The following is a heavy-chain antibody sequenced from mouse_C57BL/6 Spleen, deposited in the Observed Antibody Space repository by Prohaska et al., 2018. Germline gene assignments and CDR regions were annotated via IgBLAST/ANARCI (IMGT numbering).Heavy chain of an antibody. CDR2: IYPGSGST. V-gene: IGHV1-55*01. J-gene: IGHJ2*01. Sequence: GAELVKPGASVKMSCKASGYTFTSYWITWVKQRPGQGLEWIGDIYPGSGSTNYNEKFKSKATLTVDKSSSTAYMELRSLTSEDTAVYYCARIHYDGYYGGYFDYWGQGTTLTVSS. CDR1: GYTFTSYW. D-gene: IGHD2-3*01. CDR3: ARIHYDGYYGGYFDY.